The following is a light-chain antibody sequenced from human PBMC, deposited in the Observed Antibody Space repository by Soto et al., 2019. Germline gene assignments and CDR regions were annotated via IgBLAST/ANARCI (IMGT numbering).Light chain of an antibody. CDR2: WAS. CDR3: QQYYSTPCT. CDR1: QSVLYSSNNKNY. V-gene: IGKV4-1*01. Sequence: DIVMTQSPDSLAVSLGERATINCKSSQSVLYSSNNKNYLAWYQQKPGQPPKLLIYWASTRESGVPDRFSGSGYGTDFTLTIRSLQAEDVAVYYCQQYYSTPCTFGQGTKLEIK. J-gene: IGKJ2*02.